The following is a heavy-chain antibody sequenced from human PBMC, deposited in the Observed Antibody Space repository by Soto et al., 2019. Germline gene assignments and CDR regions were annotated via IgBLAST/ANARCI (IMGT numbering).Heavy chain of an antibody. CDR3: ARGPSYDYGTYYYCYYGMDF. Sequence: PSQRLSLTCTLSAGSISSGGYYWSWIRQHPGKGLEWIGYIYYSGSTYYNPSLKTRVTISVETSQNQFSLKLRSVTAPPTVTLYCARGPSYDYGTYYYCYYGMDFWGQGTTVTVSS. V-gene: IGHV4-31*03. J-gene: IGHJ6*02. CDR2: IYYSGST. CDR1: AGSISSGGYY. D-gene: IGHD3-10*01.